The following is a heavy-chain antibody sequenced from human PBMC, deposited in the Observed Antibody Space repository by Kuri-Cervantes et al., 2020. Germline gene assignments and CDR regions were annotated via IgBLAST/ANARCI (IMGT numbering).Heavy chain of an antibody. CDR3: AKAGYSSSWYGSVGYYYYGMDV. CDR1: GFTFSSYA. D-gene: IGHD6-13*01. V-gene: IGHV3-30-3*01. Sequence: GESLKISCAASGFTFSSYAMHWVRQAPGKGLEWVAVISYDGSNKYYADSVKGRFTISRDNSKNTLYLQMNSLRAEDTAVYYCAKAGYSSSWYGSVGYYYYGMDVWGQGTTVTVSS. J-gene: IGHJ6*02. CDR2: ISYDGSNK.